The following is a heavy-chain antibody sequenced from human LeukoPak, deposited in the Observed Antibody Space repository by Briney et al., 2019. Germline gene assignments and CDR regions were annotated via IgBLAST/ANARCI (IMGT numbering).Heavy chain of an antibody. CDR2: ITNSGGST. CDR3: ARTFWRDAFDI. V-gene: IGHV3-23*01. CDR1: GFTFSSYA. D-gene: IGHD3-3*01. J-gene: IGHJ3*02. Sequence: GGSLRLSCAASGFTFSSYAMTWVRQAPGQGLECVSYITNSGGSTYYADSVKGRFTISRDNSKNTLYLQMNSLRAEDTAVYYCARTFWRDAFDIWGQGTMVTVSS.